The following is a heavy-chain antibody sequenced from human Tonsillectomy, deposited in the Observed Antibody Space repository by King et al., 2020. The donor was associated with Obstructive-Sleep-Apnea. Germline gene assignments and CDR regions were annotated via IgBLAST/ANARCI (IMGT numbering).Heavy chain of an antibody. CDR1: GFTFSNFD. V-gene: IGHV3-13*01. CDR3: ARSVGGSLKGPFDY. J-gene: IGHJ4*02. D-gene: IGHD1-26*01. Sequence: EVQLVESGGALAQPGESLRLSCAASGFTFSNFDMHWVRQIIGKGLEWVSAIGAAGDTYYPVSVKGRFPISRDNAKNSLYLQMNSLRDGDTAVYYCARSVGGSLKGPFDYLGQGTLVIVSS. CDR2: IGAAGDT.